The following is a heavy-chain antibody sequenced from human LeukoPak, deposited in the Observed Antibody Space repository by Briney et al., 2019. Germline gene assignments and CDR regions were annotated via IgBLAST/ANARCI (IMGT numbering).Heavy chain of an antibody. V-gene: IGHV3-21*01. Sequence: GGSLRLSCAASGFTFSSYSMKWVRQAPGKGLEWVSTISSSSSYIYYADSVKGRFTISRDNAKNSLYLQMNSLRAEDTAVYYCARCSDSISQVVVWGKGTTVTVSS. CDR2: ISSSSSYI. CDR1: GFTFSSYS. J-gene: IGHJ6*04. CDR3: ARCSDSISQVVV. D-gene: IGHD3-3*02.